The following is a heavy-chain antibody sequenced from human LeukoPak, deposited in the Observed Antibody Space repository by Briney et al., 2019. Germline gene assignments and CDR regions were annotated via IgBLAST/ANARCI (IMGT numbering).Heavy chain of an antibody. D-gene: IGHD2-15*01. V-gene: IGHV1-8*01. CDR2: MNPNSGNT. J-gene: IGHJ1*01. CDR3: ARGPPPYCSGDSCYSFLYLHH. Sequence: GASVKVSCKASVYTFTSYDINWVRQATGQGLEWMGWMNPNSGNTGYAQKFQGRVTMTRNTSISTAYMELSTLRSEDTAGDYWARGPPPYCSGDSCYSFLYLHHWGQGTLVTVSS. CDR1: VYTFTSYD.